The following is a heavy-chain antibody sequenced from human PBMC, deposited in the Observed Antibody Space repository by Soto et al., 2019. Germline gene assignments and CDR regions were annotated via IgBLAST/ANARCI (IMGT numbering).Heavy chain of an antibody. D-gene: IGHD6-6*01. Sequence: PGESLKISCKGSGYSFTSYWIGWVRQMPGKGLEWMGIIYPGDSDTRYSQSFQGQVTISADKSISTAYLQWSSLKASDTAMYYCARLGGAARPDYYYGMDVWGQGTTVTV. V-gene: IGHV5-51*01. CDR3: ARLGGAARPDYYYGMDV. CDR2: IYPGDSDT. J-gene: IGHJ6*02. CDR1: GYSFTSYW.